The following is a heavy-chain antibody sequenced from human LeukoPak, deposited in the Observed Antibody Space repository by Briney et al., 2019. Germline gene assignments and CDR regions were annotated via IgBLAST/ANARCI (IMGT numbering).Heavy chain of an antibody. CDR2: IKSDGSP. CDR3: ARRQTSPSYFDY. CDR1: GFTFSSYW. Sequence: GGSLRLSCAASGFTFSSYWIHWVRQAPGKGRVWVSRIKSDGSPNYADSVKGRSTISRDNAKNTVSLQMNSLRAEDTGVYYCARRQTSPSYFDYWGQGTLVTVSS. V-gene: IGHV3-74*01. J-gene: IGHJ4*02.